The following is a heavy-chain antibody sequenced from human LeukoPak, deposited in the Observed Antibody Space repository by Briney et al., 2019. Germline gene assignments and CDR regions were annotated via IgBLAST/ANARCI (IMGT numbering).Heavy chain of an antibody. D-gene: IGHD3-3*01. CDR3: AGQYYDRKSPFDY. J-gene: IGHJ4*02. CDR2: IYTSGST. Sequence: SETLSLTCTVSGGSISSYYWSRIRQPAGKGLEWIGRIYTSGSTNYNPSLKSRVTMSVDTTRNQFSLKLSSVTAADTAVYYCAGQYYDRKSPFDYWGQGTLVTVSS. CDR1: GGSISSYY. V-gene: IGHV4-4*07.